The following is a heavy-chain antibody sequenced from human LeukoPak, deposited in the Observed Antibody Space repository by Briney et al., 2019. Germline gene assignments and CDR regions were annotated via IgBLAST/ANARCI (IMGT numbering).Heavy chain of an antibody. J-gene: IGHJ1*01. CDR2: MNPNSGNT. D-gene: IGHD3-22*01. V-gene: IGHV1-8*01. CDR3: ARGIRDSSGREYFQH. CDR1: GYTFTSYD. Sequence: ALVKISCKASGYTFTSYDINWVRQATGQGLEWMGWMNPNSGNTGYAQKFQGRVTMTRNTSINTAYMELSSLRSEDTAVYYCARGIRDSSGREYFQHWGQGSRVTVSS.